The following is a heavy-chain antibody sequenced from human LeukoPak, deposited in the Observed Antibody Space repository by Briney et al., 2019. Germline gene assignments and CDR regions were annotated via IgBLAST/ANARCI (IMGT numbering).Heavy chain of an antibody. CDR2: IRYDGSNK. J-gene: IGHJ4*02. CDR1: GFTFSSYV. Sequence: GGSLRLSCAASGFTFSSYVMHWVRQAPGKGLEWLAFIRYDGSNKYYADSVKGRFTISRDNSQNTLYLQMNSLRGEDTAVYYCAKDRHSSGWYVSCAIDYWGQGTLVTVSS. CDR3: AKDRHSSGWYVSCAIDY. D-gene: IGHD6-19*01. V-gene: IGHV3-30*02.